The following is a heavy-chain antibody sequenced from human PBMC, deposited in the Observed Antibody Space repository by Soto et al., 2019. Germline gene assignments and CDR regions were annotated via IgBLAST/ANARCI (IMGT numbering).Heavy chain of an antibody. CDR3: ARESLASYSSGWFGSRGTEYFQH. J-gene: IGHJ1*01. CDR2: ISSSSSTI. CDR1: GFTFSSYS. D-gene: IGHD6-19*01. Sequence: GGSLRLSCAASGFTFSSYSINWVRQAPGKGLEWVSYISSSSSTIYYADSVKGRFTISRDNAKNSLYLQMNSLRAEDTAVYYCARESLASYSSGWFGSRGTEYFQHRGQGTLVTVSS. V-gene: IGHV3-48*01.